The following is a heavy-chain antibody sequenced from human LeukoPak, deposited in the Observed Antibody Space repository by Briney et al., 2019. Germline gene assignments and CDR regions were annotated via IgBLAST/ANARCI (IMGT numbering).Heavy chain of an antibody. V-gene: IGHV3-23*01. CDR1: GFTFSSYA. CDR2: ISGSGGST. CDR3: AKDRNPYYYDSSPFFDP. D-gene: IGHD3-22*01. Sequence: GGSLRLSCAASGFTFSSYAMSWVRQAPGKGLEWVSAISGSGGSTYYADSVKGRFTISRDNSKNTLYLQMNSLRAEDTAVYYCAKDRNPYYYDSSPFFDPWGQGTLVTVSS. J-gene: IGHJ5*02.